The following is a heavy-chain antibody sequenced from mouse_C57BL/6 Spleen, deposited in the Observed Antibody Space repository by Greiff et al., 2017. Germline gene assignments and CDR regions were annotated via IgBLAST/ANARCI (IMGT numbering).Heavy chain of an antibody. Sequence: EVQLQESGGGLVQPGGSMKLSCVASGFTFSNYWMNWVRQSPEKGLEWVAQIRLKSDNYATHYAESVKGRFTISRDDSKSSVYLQMNNLRAEDTGIYYCTGAIYYYGSSHFAYWGQGTLVTVSA. CDR2: IRLKSDNYAT. V-gene: IGHV6-3*01. CDR3: TGAIYYYGSSHFAY. CDR1: GFTFSNYW. D-gene: IGHD1-1*01. J-gene: IGHJ3*01.